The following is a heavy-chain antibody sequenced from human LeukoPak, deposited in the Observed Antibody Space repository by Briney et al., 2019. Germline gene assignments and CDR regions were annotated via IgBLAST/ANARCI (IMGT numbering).Heavy chain of an antibody. Sequence: SQTLSLTCAVSGGSISSGGYSWSWIRQPPGKGLEWIGYIYHSGSTYYNPSLKSRVTISVDRSKNQFSLKLNSVTAADTAVYYCAREDPRTKVPEGMDVWGQGTTVTVSS. J-gene: IGHJ6*02. CDR2: IYHSGST. CDR1: GGSISSGGYS. V-gene: IGHV4-30-2*01. CDR3: AREDPRTKVPEGMDV. D-gene: IGHD4/OR15-4a*01.